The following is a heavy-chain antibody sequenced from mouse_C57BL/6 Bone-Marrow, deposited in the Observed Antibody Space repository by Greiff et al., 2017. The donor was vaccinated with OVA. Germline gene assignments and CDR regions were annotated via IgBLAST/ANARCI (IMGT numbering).Heavy chain of an antibody. CDR2: IYPGSGNT. Sequence: QVQLKESGAELVRPGASVKLSCKASGYTFTDYYINWVKQRPGQGLEWIARIYPGSGNTYYNEKFKGKATLTAEKSSSTAYMQLSSLTSEDSAVYFCARSDGYYEDAMDYWGQGTSVTVSS. J-gene: IGHJ4*01. CDR1: GYTFTDYY. CDR3: ARSDGYYEDAMDY. D-gene: IGHD2-3*01. V-gene: IGHV1-76*01.